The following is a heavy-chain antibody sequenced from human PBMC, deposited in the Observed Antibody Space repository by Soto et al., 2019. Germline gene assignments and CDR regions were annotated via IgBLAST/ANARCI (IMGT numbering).Heavy chain of an antibody. CDR1: GGSISSYY. CDR2: IYYSGST. Sequence: SETLSLTCTVSGGSISSYYWSWIRQPPGKGLEWIGYIYYSGSTNYNPSLKSRVTISVDTSKNQFSLKLSSVTAADTAVYYCARRRAYGSGTTIDKMDVWGKGTTVTVSS. J-gene: IGHJ6*04. CDR3: ARRRAYGSGTTIDKMDV. D-gene: IGHD3-10*01. V-gene: IGHV4-59*08.